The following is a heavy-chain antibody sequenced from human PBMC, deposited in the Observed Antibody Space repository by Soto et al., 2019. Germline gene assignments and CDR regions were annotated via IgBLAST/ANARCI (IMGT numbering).Heavy chain of an antibody. Sequence: SETLSLTCTVPGGSISSYYWSWIRQPPGKGLEWIGYIYYSGSTNYNPSLKSRVTISVDTSKNQFSLKLSSVTAADTAVYYCSRRYRSCFDIWGQGTSVIVSS. D-gene: IGHD1-26*01. J-gene: IGHJ3*02. CDR3: SRRYRSCFDI. CDR2: IYYSGST. V-gene: IGHV4-59*08. CDR1: GGSISSYY.